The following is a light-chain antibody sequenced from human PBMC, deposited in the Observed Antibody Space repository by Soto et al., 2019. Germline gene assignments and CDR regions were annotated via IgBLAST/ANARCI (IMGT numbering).Light chain of an antibody. CDR1: QSVSCSY. V-gene: IGKV3-20*01. Sequence: EIVLTQSPGTLSLSPGERATLSCRASQSVSCSYLAWYQQKPGQAPRLLIYGASSRATGIPDRFSGSGSGTDFTLTISRLEPEGFAVYYCQQYGSSPWTFGQGTKVEIK. CDR2: GAS. J-gene: IGKJ1*01. CDR3: QQYGSSPWT.